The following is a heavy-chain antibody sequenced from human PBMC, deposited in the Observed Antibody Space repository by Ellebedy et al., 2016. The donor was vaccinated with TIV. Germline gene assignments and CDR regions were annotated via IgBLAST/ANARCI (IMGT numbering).Heavy chain of an antibody. CDR1: GFTFSSYW. CDR2: IYSDATRI. CDR3: ARDLVGGADY. V-gene: IGHV3-74*01. J-gene: IGHJ4*02. Sequence: GGSLRLSCAASGFTFSSYWMHWVRQAPGKGLVWVSRIYSDATRINYADSVRGRFTISRDNAKNTLSLQMHSLRADDTALYYCARDLVGGADYWGQGTLVTVSS. D-gene: IGHD2-2*01.